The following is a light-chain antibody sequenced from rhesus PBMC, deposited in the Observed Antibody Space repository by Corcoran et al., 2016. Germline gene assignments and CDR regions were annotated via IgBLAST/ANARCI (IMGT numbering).Light chain of an antibody. V-gene: IGKV3S9*01. J-gene: IGKJ2*01. CDR2: GAS. CDR3: QQYSNWPYS. Sequence: EIVMTQSPATLSLSPGERATLSCRASQRVSSYVAWYQQKPGQAPRLLIYGASSGATGIPDRFSGSGSGTGFTLNISSLGPEDFAVYYCQQYSNWPYSFGQGTKVEIK. CDR1: QRVSSY.